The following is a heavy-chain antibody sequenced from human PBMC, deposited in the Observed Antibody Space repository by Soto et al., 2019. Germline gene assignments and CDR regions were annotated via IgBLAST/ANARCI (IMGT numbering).Heavy chain of an antibody. CDR1: GGTFSSYA. V-gene: IGHV1-69*13. J-gene: IGHJ6*02. CDR2: IIPIFCTA. Sequence: SVQVSCKASGGTFSSYARRWLRQAPARGRDWMGGIIPIFCTAHYARKFQDRATDPAHESMRTDDMAASRLRSEGEAGYYCVRVYSSASGREDYYYYCLDVWGQGTTVTVSS. D-gene: IGHD6-6*01. CDR3: VRVYSSASGREDYYYYCLDV.